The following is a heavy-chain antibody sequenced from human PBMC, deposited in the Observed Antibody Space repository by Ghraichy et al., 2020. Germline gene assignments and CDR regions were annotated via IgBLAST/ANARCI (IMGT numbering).Heavy chain of an antibody. CDR2: IGHDGREK. CDR1: GFRFSDYG. D-gene: IGHD1-14*01. V-gene: IGHV3-30*03. CDR3: AQGEPWYVRDY. J-gene: IGHJ4*02. Sequence: GGSLRLSCVASGFRFSDYGMHWVRQAPGKGLEWVAVIGHDGREKYYAGSVTGRFTVSRDNSANTLYLQMNSLRAEDTAVYFCAQGEPWYVRDYWGQGTLVTVSS.